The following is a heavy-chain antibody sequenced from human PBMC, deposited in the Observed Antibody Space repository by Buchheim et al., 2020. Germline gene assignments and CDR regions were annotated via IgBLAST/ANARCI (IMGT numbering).Heavy chain of an antibody. CDR3: ARHWDRDPGPYAFDI. D-gene: IGHD1-14*01. CDR2: INHSGST. Sequence: QVQLQQWGAGLLKPSETLSLTCAVYGGSFSGYYWSWIRQPPGKGLEWIGEINHSGSTNYNPSLKSRVTISVDTSKNQFSLNLGSVTAADTAVYYCARHWDRDPGPYAFDIWGQGT. CDR1: GGSFSGYY. V-gene: IGHV4-34*01. J-gene: IGHJ3*02.